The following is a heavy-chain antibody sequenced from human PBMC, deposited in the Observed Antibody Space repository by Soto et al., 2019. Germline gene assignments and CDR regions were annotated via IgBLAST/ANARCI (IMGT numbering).Heavy chain of an antibody. D-gene: IGHD6-19*01. CDR1: GGSSIRGDYY. CDR3: ARVAPTRTRSGWYPHSFDP. V-gene: IGHV4-30-4*01. J-gene: IGHJ5*02. CDR2: IYYSGNT. Sequence: QVQLQESGPGLVKPSQTLSLTCTLSGGSSIRGDYYWSWVRQPPGKGLEWIGHIYYSGNTYYKPSLESRVTISIDTSKNQFSLKLSSVTAADTAVYYCARVAPTRTRSGWYPHSFDPWGQGTLVTVSP.